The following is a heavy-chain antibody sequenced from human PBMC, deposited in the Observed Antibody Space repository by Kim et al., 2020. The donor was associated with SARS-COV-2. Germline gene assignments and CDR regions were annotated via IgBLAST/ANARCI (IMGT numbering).Heavy chain of an antibody. CDR1: GYSFTSYW. Sequence: GESLKISCKGSGYSFTSYWIGWVRQMPGKGLEWMGIIYSGDSDTRYSPSFQGQVTISADKSISTAYLQWSSLKASDTAMYYCARLRAYNWNYGYYYGMDVWGQGTTVTVSS. J-gene: IGHJ6*02. CDR3: ARLRAYNWNYGYYYGMDV. D-gene: IGHD1-7*01. V-gene: IGHV5-51*01. CDR2: IYSGDSDT.